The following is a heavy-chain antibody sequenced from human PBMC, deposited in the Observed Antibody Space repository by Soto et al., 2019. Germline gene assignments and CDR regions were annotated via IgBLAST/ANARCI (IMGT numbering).Heavy chain of an antibody. CDR1: GGTFSSYA. CDR2: IIPMYETT. J-gene: IGHJ5*02. D-gene: IGHD2-15*01. Sequence: QVQLVQSGAEVKKPGSSVKVSCKASGGTFSSYAISWVRQAPGQGLEWMGGIIPMYETTNYAQKFKGRVTITADGSTSIAYMQLSSLRSEDTAIYYCARGVWDCSVGSCSGWFDPWGQGTLVTVSS. V-gene: IGHV1-69*01. CDR3: ARGVWDCSVGSCSGWFDP.